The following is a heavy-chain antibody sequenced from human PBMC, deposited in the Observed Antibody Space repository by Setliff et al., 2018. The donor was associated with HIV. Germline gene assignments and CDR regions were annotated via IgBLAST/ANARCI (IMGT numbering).Heavy chain of an antibody. D-gene: IGHD6-13*01. CDR1: GYTFTSYA. J-gene: IGHJ4*02. CDR3: ARESGILHDGINYYFDY. V-gene: IGHV7-4-1*02. CDR2: INTNTGNP. Sequence: ASVKVSCKASGYTFTSYAMNWVRQAPGQGLEWMGWINTNTGNPTYAQGFTGRFVFSLDTSVSTAYLQISSLKAEDTAVYYCARESGILHDGINYYFDYWGQGTLVTVPQ.